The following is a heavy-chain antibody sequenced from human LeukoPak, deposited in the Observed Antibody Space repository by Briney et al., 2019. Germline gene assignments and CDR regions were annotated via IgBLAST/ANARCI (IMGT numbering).Heavy chain of an antibody. D-gene: IGHD3-22*01. Sequence: PGGSLRLSCAASGFTFSNYAVNRVRQAPGKGLEWVSTITGSGGSTFYADSVKGRFTISRDNSMDTLYLQMSSLRAEDTAVYYCAKDRGRYYDSSGYYWGYYFDSWGQGILVTVSS. V-gene: IGHV3-23*01. CDR1: GFTFSNYA. J-gene: IGHJ4*02. CDR3: AKDRGRYYDSSGYYWGYYFDS. CDR2: ITGSGGST.